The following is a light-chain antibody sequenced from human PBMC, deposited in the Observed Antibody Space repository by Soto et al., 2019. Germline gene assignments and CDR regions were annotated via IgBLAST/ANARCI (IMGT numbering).Light chain of an antibody. CDR3: MQGLRPMYT. V-gene: IGKV2-28*01. Sequence: DIVMTQSPLSLPVTPGEPASISCRSSQILLHSNGYNYLDWYLQKPGQSPQLLIYLGSNRASGVPDRFSGSGSGTDFTLKISRVEAEDVGIFYCMQGLRPMYTFGQGTRLEIK. CDR1: QILLHSNGYNY. J-gene: IGKJ5*01. CDR2: LGS.